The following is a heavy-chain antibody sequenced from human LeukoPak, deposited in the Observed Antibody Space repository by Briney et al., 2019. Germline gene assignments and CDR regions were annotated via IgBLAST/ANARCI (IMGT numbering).Heavy chain of an antibody. Sequence: GGSLRLSCAASGFTFSSYGMHWVRQAPGKGLEWVAVIWYDGSNKYYADSVKGRFTISRDNSKNTLYLQMNSLRAEDTAVYYCARDYGDYVAAFDYWGQGTLVTVSP. CDR3: ARDYGDYVAAFDY. CDR2: IWYDGSNK. D-gene: IGHD4-17*01. V-gene: IGHV3-33*01. J-gene: IGHJ4*02. CDR1: GFTFSSYG.